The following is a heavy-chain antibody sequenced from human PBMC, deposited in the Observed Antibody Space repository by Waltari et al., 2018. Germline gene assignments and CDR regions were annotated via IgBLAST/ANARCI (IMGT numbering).Heavy chain of an antibody. CDR3: ARNFTAAGYSSPLGY. CDR1: GGSISSSSYY. CDR2: IYYSGST. Sequence: QLQLQESGPGLVKPSETLSLTCTVSGGSISSSSYYWGWIRQPPGKGLEWIGSIYYSGSTYYNPSLKSRVTISVDTSKNQFSLKLSSVTAADTVVYYCARNFTAAGYSSPLGYWGQGTLVTVSS. J-gene: IGHJ4*02. D-gene: IGHD6-13*01. V-gene: IGHV4-39*07.